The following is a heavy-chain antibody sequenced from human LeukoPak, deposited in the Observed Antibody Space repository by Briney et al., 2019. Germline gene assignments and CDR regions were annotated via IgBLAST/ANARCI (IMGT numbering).Heavy chain of an antibody. J-gene: IGHJ4*02. Sequence: GGSLRLSCAASGFTFSSYGMHWVRQAPGKGLEWVAVISFDGSYKYYADSVKGRFTISRDNSKNTLYLQMSSLRPEDTAAYYCVKGEVRGYKKRGVDYWGQGTLVTVSS. CDR3: VKGEVRGYKKRGVDY. CDR1: GFTFSSYG. D-gene: IGHD5-18*01. V-gene: IGHV3-30*18. CDR2: ISFDGSYK.